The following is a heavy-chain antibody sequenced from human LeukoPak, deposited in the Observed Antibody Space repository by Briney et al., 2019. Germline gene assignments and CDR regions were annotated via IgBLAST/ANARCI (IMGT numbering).Heavy chain of an antibody. D-gene: IGHD2-21*02. CDR1: GGSISSYY. Sequence: SETLSLTCTVSGGSISSYYWSWTRQPPGKGLEWIGYIYYSGSTNYNPSLKSRVNMSVDTSKNQFSLRLNSVTAADTAVYYCARVTDPRYNWFDPWGQGTLVTVSS. J-gene: IGHJ5*02. CDR2: IYYSGST. CDR3: ARVTDPRYNWFDP. V-gene: IGHV4-59*12.